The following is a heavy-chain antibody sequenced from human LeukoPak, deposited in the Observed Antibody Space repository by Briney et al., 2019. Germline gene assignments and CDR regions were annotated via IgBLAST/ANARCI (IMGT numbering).Heavy chain of an antibody. V-gene: IGHV4-59*01. CDR1: GVSISSYY. CDR3: ARDVIAAAGTMGFDY. CDR2: IYYSGST. D-gene: IGHD6-13*01. J-gene: IGHJ4*02. Sequence: PSETLSLTCTVSGVSISSYYWSWIRQPPGKGLEWIGYIYYSGSTNYNPSLKSRVTISVDTSKNQFSLKLSSVTAADTAVYYCARDVIAAAGTMGFDYWGQGTLVTVSS.